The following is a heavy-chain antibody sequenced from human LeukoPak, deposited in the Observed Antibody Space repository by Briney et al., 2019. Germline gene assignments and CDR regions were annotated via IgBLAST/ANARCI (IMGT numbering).Heavy chain of an antibody. Sequence: GGSLRLSCAAFGFTFDDYAMHWVRQAPGKGLDWVAGFSWNSGSIGSADSVKGGFTISRDNAKNSLYLQMNSLRAEDTALYYCAAEPDAFDIWGQGTMVTVSS. CDR3: AAEPDAFDI. CDR2: FSWNSGSI. V-gene: IGHV3-9*01. J-gene: IGHJ3*02. D-gene: IGHD1-14*01. CDR1: GFTFDDYA.